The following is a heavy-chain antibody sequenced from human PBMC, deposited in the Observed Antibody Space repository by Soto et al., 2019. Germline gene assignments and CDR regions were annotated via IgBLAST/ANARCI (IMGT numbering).Heavy chain of an antibody. CDR3: ARDGPYLNWCDP. V-gene: IGHV4-30-4*08. CDR2: INYSGST. Sequence: SGTLSLTCAVSGGSISGYDCSWIRQPPGKGLEWIGYINYSGSTHYNPSLKSRVTISVDTSKNQFSLKLSSVTAADSAVYYCARDGPYLNWCDPWGQGTLVTSPQ. J-gene: IGHJ5*02. CDR1: GGSISGYD.